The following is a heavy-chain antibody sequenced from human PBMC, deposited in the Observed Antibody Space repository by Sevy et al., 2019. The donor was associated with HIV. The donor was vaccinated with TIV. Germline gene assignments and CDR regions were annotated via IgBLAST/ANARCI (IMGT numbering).Heavy chain of an antibody. CDR3: ARDSIPLVQGIIIAPYYYGMDV. J-gene: IGHJ6*02. D-gene: IGHD3-10*01. CDR2: ISAYDGNT. Sequence: ASVKVSCKTSRYTFNTFGINWVRQAPGQGLQWVGWISAYDGNTKFVQNLQGRVSMTTETSTSPVYMELKNLRSDDTAMYYCARDSIPLVQGIIIAPYYYGMDVWGQGTTVTVSS. V-gene: IGHV1-18*04. CDR1: RYTFNTFG.